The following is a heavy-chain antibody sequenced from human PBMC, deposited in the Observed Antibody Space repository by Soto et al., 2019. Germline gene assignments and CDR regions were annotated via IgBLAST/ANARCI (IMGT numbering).Heavy chain of an antibody. D-gene: IGHD6-13*01. V-gene: IGHV4-4*02. CDR2: IYHSGST. CDR3: ARSSSYWYHFFDS. J-gene: IGHJ4*02. CDR1: GGSISTSNW. Sequence: QVQLQESGPGLVKPSGTLSLTCAVSGGSISTSNWWSWVRQPPGKGLEWIGEIYHSGSTDNNPSLTSRVTISIDKSNNQFSLKLSSVTAADTAVYYCARSSSYWYHFFDSWGQGTLVTVSS.